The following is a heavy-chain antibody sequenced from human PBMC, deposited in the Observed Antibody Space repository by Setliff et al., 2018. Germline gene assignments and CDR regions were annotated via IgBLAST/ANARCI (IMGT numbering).Heavy chain of an antibody. CDR2: IIPIFGTA. D-gene: IGHD2-2*02. J-gene: IGHJ6*02. Sequence: GASVKVSCKASGGTFSSYAIGWVRQAPGQGLEWMGGIIPIFGTANYAQEFQGRVTITAGESTSTAYIELSSLRSEDTAVCYCARDSRGLVPAAIEGSYYYYGMDVWGQGTTVTVSS. CDR3: ARDSRGLVPAAIEGSYYYYGMDV. V-gene: IGHV1-69*13. CDR1: GGTFSSYA.